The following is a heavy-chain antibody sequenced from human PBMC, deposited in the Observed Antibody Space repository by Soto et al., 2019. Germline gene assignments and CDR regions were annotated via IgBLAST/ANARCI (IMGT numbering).Heavy chain of an antibody. V-gene: IGHV1-46*01. CDR1: GYTFTSYY. CDR3: ARGITGTVSYYYGMDV. Sequence: QVQLVQSGAEVKKPGASVKVSCKASGYTFTSYYMHWVRQAPGQGLEWMGIINPSGGSTTYAQKFQGRVTMTRDTSTSTVYMELSSLRSEDTAVYYCARGITGTVSYYYGMDVWGQGTTVTVSS. J-gene: IGHJ6*02. CDR2: INPSGGST. D-gene: IGHD1-20*01.